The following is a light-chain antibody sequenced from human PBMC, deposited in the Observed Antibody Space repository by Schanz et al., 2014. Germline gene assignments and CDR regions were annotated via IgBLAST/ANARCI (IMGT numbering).Light chain of an antibody. Sequence: EIVMTQSPATLSVSPGERATLSCRASQSVSSNLAWYQQTPGQAPRLLIYGASNRATGIPDRFSGSGSGTDFTLTISRLEPEDFAVYYCQQYGSSPRTFGQGTKVEIK. CDR2: GAS. V-gene: IGKV3-20*01. J-gene: IGKJ1*01. CDR3: QQYGSSPRT. CDR1: QSVSSN.